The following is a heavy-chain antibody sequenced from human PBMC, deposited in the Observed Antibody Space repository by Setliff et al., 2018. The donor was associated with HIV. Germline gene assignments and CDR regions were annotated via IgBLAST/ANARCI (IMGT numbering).Heavy chain of an antibody. CDR2: IYHSGST. J-gene: IGHJ3*02. Sequence: PSETLSLTCTVSGYSISSGYYWGWIRQPPGKGLEWIGSIYHSGSTYYNPPLKSRVTISVDTSKNQFSLKLSSVTAADTAVYYCARGGENAFDIWGQGTMVTVSS. CDR1: GYSISSGYY. CDR3: ARGGENAFDI. D-gene: IGHD3-16*01. V-gene: IGHV4-38-2*02.